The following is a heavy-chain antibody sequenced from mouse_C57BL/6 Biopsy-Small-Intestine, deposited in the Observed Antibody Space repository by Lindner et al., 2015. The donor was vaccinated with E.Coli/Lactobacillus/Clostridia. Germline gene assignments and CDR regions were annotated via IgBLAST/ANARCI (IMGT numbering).Heavy chain of an antibody. CDR3: ARGNYGGDYFDS. J-gene: IGHJ2*01. CDR1: GFTFSDYG. D-gene: IGHD1-1*02. CDR2: ISSGSNTI. Sequence: VQLQESGGGLVKPGGSLKLSCAASGFTFSDYGMHWVRQAPEKGLQWVAHISSGSNTIFYADTVKGRFTISRDNAKRTLFLQMTSLRSEDTAMYYCARGNYGGDYFDSWGQGTTLTVSS. V-gene: IGHV5-17*01.